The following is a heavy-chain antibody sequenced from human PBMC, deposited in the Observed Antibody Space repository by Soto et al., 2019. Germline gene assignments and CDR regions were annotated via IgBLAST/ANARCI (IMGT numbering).Heavy chain of an antibody. Sequence: ESGGGVVQPGRSLRLSCAASGFTFSSYGMHWVRQAPGKGLEWVAVISYDGSNKYYADSVKGRFTISRDNSKNTLYLQMNSLRAEDTAVYYCGKEGRGYYYYFDYWGQGTLVTVSS. D-gene: IGHD3-22*01. CDR2: ISYDGSNK. V-gene: IGHV3-30*18. CDR3: GKEGRGYYYYFDY. CDR1: GFTFSSYG. J-gene: IGHJ4*02.